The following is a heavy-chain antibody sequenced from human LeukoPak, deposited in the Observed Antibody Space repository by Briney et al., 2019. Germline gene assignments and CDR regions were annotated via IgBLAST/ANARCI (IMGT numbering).Heavy chain of an antibody. D-gene: IGHD5-18*01. CDR3: AKDQSRGYSYGYLPRWCFDL. V-gene: IGHV3-23*01. CDR2: ISGSGGST. CDR1: GFTFSSYA. J-gene: IGHJ2*01. Sequence: GGSLRLSCAASGFTFSSYAMSWVRQAPGKGLEWVSAISGSGGSTYYADSVKGRFTISRDNSKNTLYLQMNSLRAEDTAVYYCAKDQSRGYSYGYLPRWCFDLWGRGTLVTVSS.